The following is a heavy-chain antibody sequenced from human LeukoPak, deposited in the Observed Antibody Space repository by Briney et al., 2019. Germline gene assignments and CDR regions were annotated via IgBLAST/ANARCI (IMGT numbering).Heavy chain of an antibody. CDR1: GYTFTSYD. CDR3: ARDRWGTNDY. Sequence: EASVTVSCTASGYTFTSYDINWVRQATGQGLEWMGWMNPNSGNTGYAQKFQGRVTITRNTSISTAYMELSSLRSEDTAVYYCARDRWGTNDYWGQGTLVTVSS. CDR2: MNPNSGNT. V-gene: IGHV1-8*03. D-gene: IGHD7-27*01. J-gene: IGHJ4*02.